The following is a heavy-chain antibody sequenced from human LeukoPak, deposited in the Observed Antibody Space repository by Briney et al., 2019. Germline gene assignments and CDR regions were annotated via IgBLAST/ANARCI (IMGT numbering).Heavy chain of an antibody. J-gene: IGHJ6*02. V-gene: IGHV3-30*18. D-gene: IGHD2-8*02. CDR1: GFTFSSYG. CDR2: ISYDGSNK. Sequence: GGSLRLSCAASGFTFSSYGMHWVRQAPGKGLEWVAVISYDGSNKYYADSVKGRFTISRDNSKNTRYLRMHSLRAEDTAVYYCAKEVNTGYYFYKYGLDVWGQGTTVTVSS. CDR3: AKEVNTGYYFYKYGLDV.